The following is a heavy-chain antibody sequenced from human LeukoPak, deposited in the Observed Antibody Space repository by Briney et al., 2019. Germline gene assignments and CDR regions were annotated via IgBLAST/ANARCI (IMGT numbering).Heavy chain of an antibody. D-gene: IGHD5-18*01. CDR1: GFTFCDYA. V-gene: IGHV3-49*03. J-gene: IGHJ6*02. Sequence: GGSLRLSCTASGFTFCDYAMSWFRQAPGKGLEWVGFIRSKAYGGTTEYAASVKGRFTISRDDSKSIAYLQMNSLKTEDTAVYYCQVDTAMLSYGMDVWGQGTTVTVSS. CDR3: QVDTAMLSYGMDV. CDR2: IRSKAYGGTT.